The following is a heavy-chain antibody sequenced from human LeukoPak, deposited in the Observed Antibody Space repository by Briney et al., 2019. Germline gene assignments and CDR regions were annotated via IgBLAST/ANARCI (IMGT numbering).Heavy chain of an antibody. J-gene: IGHJ6*04. CDR3: AREEALNV. CDR2: INHSGST. CDR1: GGSFSAYY. V-gene: IGHV4-34*01. Sequence: SEALSLTCAVYGGSFSAYYWSWIRQPPGKGLEWIGEINHSGSTNYNPSLKSRVTISVDTSKNQLSLKLSFVTAADTAVYYCAREEALNVWGKGTTVTVSS.